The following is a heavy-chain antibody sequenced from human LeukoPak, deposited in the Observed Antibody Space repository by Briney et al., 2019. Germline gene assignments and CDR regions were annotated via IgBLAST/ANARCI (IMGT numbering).Heavy chain of an antibody. Sequence: SETLSLTCTVSGGSISSYYWSWIRQPPGKGLEWIGYIYYSGSTNYNPSLKSRVTISVDTSKNQFSLKLSSVTAADTAVYYCARIYGDCFDYWGQGTLVTVSS. CDR2: IYYSGST. CDR3: ARIYGDCFDY. D-gene: IGHD4-17*01. J-gene: IGHJ4*02. V-gene: IGHV4-59*08. CDR1: GGSISSYY.